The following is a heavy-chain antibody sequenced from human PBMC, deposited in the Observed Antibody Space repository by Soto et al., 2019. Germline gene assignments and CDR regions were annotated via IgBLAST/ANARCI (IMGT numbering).Heavy chain of an antibody. V-gene: IGHV4-59*01. D-gene: IGHD6-13*01. CDR3: ARAYSSRWYYFDY. J-gene: IGHJ4*02. CDR1: GGSISSYY. Sequence: QVQLQESGPGLVKPSETLSLTCTVSGGSISSYYWSWIRQPPGKGLEWIGYIYYSGSTNYNPSLKSRVTIPVDTSKHQFSLKLSSVTAADTAVYYCARAYSSRWYYFDYWGQGTLVTVSS. CDR2: IYYSGST.